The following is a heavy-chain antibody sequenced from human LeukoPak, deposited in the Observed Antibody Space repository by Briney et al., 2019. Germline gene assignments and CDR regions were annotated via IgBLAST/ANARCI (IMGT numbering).Heavy chain of an antibody. Sequence: GGSLRLSCAASGFTLSSYTMNWVRQAPGKGLEWVSYITSSSSTIYYADSVRGRFTISRDNAKNSLYLQMNSLRVEDTAIYYCATSGSYRFDYWGQGTLVTVSS. CDR1: GFTLSSYT. CDR2: ITSSSSTI. V-gene: IGHV3-48*01. CDR3: ATSGSYRFDY. J-gene: IGHJ4*02. D-gene: IGHD1-26*01.